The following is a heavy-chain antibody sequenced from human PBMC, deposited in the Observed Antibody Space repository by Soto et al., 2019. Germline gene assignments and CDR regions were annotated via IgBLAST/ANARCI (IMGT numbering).Heavy chain of an antibody. Sequence: SQTLSLTCAISGDSVSSNSAAWNWIRQSPSRGLEWLGRTYYRSKWYNDYAVSVKSRITINPDTSKNQFSLQLNSVTPEDTAVYYCARDLGTVDTAIYYYYGMDVWGQGTTVTVSS. V-gene: IGHV6-1*01. CDR3: ARDLGTVDTAIYYYYGMDV. D-gene: IGHD5-18*01. CDR2: TYYRSKWYN. CDR1: GDSVSSNSAA. J-gene: IGHJ6*02.